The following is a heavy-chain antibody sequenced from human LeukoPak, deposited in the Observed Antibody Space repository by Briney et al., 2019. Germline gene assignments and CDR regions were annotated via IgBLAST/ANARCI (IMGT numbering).Heavy chain of an antibody. J-gene: IGHJ6*03. V-gene: IGHV3-7*01. CDR3: ARDENPTVDCSSANCIYYYYMDV. D-gene: IGHD2-2*01. Sequence: PGESLRLSCAASGFNFNSYMGWVRQAPEDGLEWVAIINRDETDIYYVDSVKGRFTISRDNAKNSLYLQMNSLRPEDTAVYYCARDENPTVDCSSANCIYYYYMDVWGEGTTVTVSS. CDR1: GFNFNSY. CDR2: INRDETDI.